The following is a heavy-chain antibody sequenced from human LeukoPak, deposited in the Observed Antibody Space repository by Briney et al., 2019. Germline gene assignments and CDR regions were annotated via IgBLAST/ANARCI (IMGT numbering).Heavy chain of an antibody. CDR3: ARTPPGDSLSVPYYFDY. CDR1: GDSVSSNSAA. D-gene: IGHD6-13*01. CDR2: TYYRSKWYN. Sequence: SQTLSLTCAISGDSVSSNSAAWNWIRQSPSRGLEWLGRTYYRSKWYNDYAVSVKSRITINPDTSKNQFSLQLNSVTPEDTAVYYCARTPPGDSLSVPYYFDYWGQGTLVTVSS. J-gene: IGHJ4*02. V-gene: IGHV6-1*01.